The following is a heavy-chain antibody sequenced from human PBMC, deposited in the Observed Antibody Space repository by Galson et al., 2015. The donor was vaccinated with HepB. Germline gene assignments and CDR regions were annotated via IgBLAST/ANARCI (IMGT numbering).Heavy chain of an antibody. V-gene: IGHV3-30*04. Sequence: SLRLSCAASGFTFSSYAMHWVRQAPGKGLEWVAVISYDGSNKYYADSVKGRFTISRDNSKNTLYLQMNSLRAEDTAVYYCAREYDWDGSGSSDAFDIWGQGTMVTVSS. CDR1: GFTFSSYA. CDR2: ISYDGSNK. D-gene: IGHD3-10*01. CDR3: AREYDWDGSGSSDAFDI. J-gene: IGHJ3*02.